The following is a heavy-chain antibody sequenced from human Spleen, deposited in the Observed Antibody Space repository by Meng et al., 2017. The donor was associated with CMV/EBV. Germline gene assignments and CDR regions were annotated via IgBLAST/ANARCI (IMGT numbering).Heavy chain of an antibody. CDR2: ISYDGNNT. CDR3: ARDPRAGAHFDY. CDR1: GLTFSPYA. V-gene: IGHV3-30*04. Sequence: GESLKISCAASGLTFSPYALHWVRQAPGKGLEWVAVISYDGNNTYYADSVKGRFTVSRDNSKNTLYLQMNSLRAEDTAVYYCARDPRAGAHFDYWGQGTLVTVSS. J-gene: IGHJ4*02. D-gene: IGHD3-10*01.